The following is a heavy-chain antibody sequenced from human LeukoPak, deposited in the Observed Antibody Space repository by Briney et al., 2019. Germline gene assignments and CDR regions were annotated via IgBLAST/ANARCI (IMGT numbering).Heavy chain of an antibody. CDR2: IYPGDSDT. CDR3: ATYDSSGYLGDY. Sequence: GESLKISCKGSGYDFTKYWIGWVRQMPGKGLEWMGVIYPGDSDTRYSPSFQGQVTVSVDRSISTAYLQWSSLKASDTAMYYCATYDSSGYLGDYWGQGTLVTVFS. V-gene: IGHV5-51*01. CDR1: GYDFTKYW. D-gene: IGHD3-22*01. J-gene: IGHJ4*02.